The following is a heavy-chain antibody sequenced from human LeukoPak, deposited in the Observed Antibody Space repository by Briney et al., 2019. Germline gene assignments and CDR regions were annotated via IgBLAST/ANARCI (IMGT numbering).Heavy chain of an antibody. CDR1: GYTFTSYG. J-gene: IGHJ6*02. CDR2: ISAYNGNT. V-gene: IGHV1-18*01. Sequence: ASVKVSCKASGYTFTSYGISWVRQAPGQGLEWMGWISAYNGNTNYAQKLQGRVTMTTDTSISTAYMELSSLRSEDTAVYYCARGTRRYFDWLQRGNGMDVWGQGTTVTVYS. CDR3: ARGTRRYFDWLQRGNGMDV. D-gene: IGHD3-9*01.